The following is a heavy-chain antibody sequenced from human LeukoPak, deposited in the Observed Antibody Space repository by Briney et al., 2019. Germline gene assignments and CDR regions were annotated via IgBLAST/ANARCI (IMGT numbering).Heavy chain of an antibody. CDR3: ASVVVVAATQNYFDY. V-gene: IGHV1-2*02. Sequence: ASVKVSCKASGYTFTSYYMHWVRQAPGQGLEWMGWINPNSGGTNYAQKFQGRVTMTRDTSISTAYMELSRLRSDDTAVYYCASVVVVAATQNYFDYWGQGTLVTVSS. D-gene: IGHD2-15*01. CDR2: INPNSGGT. J-gene: IGHJ4*02. CDR1: GYTFTSYY.